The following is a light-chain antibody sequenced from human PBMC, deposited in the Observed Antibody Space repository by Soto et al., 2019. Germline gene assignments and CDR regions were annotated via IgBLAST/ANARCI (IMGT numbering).Light chain of an antibody. J-gene: IGKJ4*01. Sequence: EIVLTQSPGTLSLSPGERATLSCRASQVVTSNYLAWYQQKPGQAPRLLIYGASSRATGIPDRFSGSGFGTAFTLPINRLEPEDFAVYYCQQYGGSPRVTFGGGTKVEIK. CDR1: QVVTSNY. CDR2: GAS. V-gene: IGKV3-20*01. CDR3: QQYGGSPRVT.